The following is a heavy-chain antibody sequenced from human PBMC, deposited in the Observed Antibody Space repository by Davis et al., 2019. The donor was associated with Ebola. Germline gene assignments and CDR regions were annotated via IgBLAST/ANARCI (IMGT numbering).Heavy chain of an antibody. CDR1: GYTFTELS. D-gene: IGHD1-26*01. Sequence: AASVKVSCKVSGYTFTELSMYWVRQVPGQGLEWMGRIIPILGIANYAQKFQGRVTITADKSTSTAYMELSSLRSEDTAVYYCATGSGSYGGGAFDIWGQGTMVTVSS. CDR2: IIPILGIA. CDR3: ATGSGSYGGGAFDI. J-gene: IGHJ3*02. V-gene: IGHV1-69*02.